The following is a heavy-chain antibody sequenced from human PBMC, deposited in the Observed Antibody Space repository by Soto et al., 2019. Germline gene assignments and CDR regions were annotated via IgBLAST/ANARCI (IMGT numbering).Heavy chain of an antibody. V-gene: IGHV1-46*03. CDR1: GYTFTSYY. J-gene: IGHJ4*02. CDR3: ARGDFWTGNSPRGKSPGDFDY. D-gene: IGHD3-3*01. CDR2: INPSGGST. Sequence: QVQLVQSGAEVKKPGASVKVSCKASGYTFTSYYMHWVRQAPGQGLEWMGIINPSGGSTSYAQKSRGRFTWTRDTSTSTVYMGWSSRGSEERAVYYCARGDFWTGNSPRGKSPGDFDYWGRGTLVTVSS.